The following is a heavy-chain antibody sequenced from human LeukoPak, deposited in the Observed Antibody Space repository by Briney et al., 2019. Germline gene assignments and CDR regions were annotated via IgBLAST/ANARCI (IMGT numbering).Heavy chain of an antibody. CDR2: IYHSGST. V-gene: IGHV4-38-2*02. Sequence: KPAETLSLTCAVSGYSISSGYYWGWIRQPPGKGLEWIGSIYHSGSTYYNPSLKSRVTISVDTSKNKFSLKLSSVTAADTAVYYCARDRNYYFDYWGQGTLVTVSS. J-gene: IGHJ4*02. CDR1: GYSISSGYY. D-gene: IGHD4-11*01. CDR3: ARDRNYYFDY.